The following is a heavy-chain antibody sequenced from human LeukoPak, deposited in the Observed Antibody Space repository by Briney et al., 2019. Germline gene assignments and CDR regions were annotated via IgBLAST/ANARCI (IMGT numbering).Heavy chain of an antibody. V-gene: IGHV4-61*01. CDR3: ARMLDRSWSL. CDR1: GGSVSSSSYY. Sequence: TSETLSLTCTVSGGSVSSSSYYWSWIRQPPGKGLEWIGYIYYSGSTNYNPSLKSRVTISVDTSKNQFSLKLSSVTAADTAVYYCARMLDRSWSLWGQGTMVTVSS. CDR2: IYYSGST. J-gene: IGHJ3*01. D-gene: IGHD2-15*01.